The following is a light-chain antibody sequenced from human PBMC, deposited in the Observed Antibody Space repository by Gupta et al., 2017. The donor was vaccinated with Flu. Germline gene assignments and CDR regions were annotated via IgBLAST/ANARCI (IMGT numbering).Light chain of an antibody. V-gene: IGLV4-69*02. CDR3: QTWGTGIWV. CDR1: SGHSSYA. Sequence: QLVLTQSPSASASLGASVKLTCTLSSGHSSYAIAWHQQQPEKGPRYLMRIDSDGSHSKGDGIPDRFSGSSSGAERYLTISSLQAEDEDDYYCQTWGTGIWVFGGGIKLTVL. J-gene: IGLJ3*02. CDR2: IDSDGSH.